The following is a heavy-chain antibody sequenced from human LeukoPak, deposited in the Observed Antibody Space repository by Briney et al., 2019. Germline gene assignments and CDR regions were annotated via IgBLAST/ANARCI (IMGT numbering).Heavy chain of an antibody. D-gene: IGHD2-15*01. CDR1: GFTFSSYE. J-gene: IGHJ4*02. CDR3: ARDWGGYCSGGSCYPGY. Sequence: PGGSLRLSCTASGFTFSSYEMNWVRQAPGKGLEWVSYISYSGSATTYGDSVKGRFTIFRDNTKNSLYLQMNSLRAEDTAVYYCARDWGGYCSGGSCYPGYWGQGTLVTVSS. V-gene: IGHV3-48*03. CDR2: ISYSGSAT.